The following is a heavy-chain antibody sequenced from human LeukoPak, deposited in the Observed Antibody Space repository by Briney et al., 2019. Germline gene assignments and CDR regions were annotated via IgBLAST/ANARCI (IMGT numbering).Heavy chain of an antibody. J-gene: IGHJ4*01. Sequence: PGRSLRLSCAASGFTFSNYAMHCVRQAPGKGLEWVADILYDGSNKYSADSVKGRFTISRDNAKNTVYLQMNSLRVEDTAVYYCARDCGSGGCDYWGQGTLVTVSS. V-gene: IGHV3-30*04. D-gene: IGHD2-15*01. CDR3: ARDCGSGGCDY. CDR2: ILYDGSNK. CDR1: GFTFSNYA.